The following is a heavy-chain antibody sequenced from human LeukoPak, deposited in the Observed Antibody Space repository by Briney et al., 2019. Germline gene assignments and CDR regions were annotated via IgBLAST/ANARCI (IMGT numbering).Heavy chain of an antibody. CDR2: IKERGSEK. J-gene: IGHJ6*02. Sequence: GGSLRLSCAASGFTFSNYAMNWVRQAPGKGLEWVANIKERGSEKYYVDSVKGRFTISRDNAKNSLYLQMYSLRAEDTAFYYCARTNYFYAMDVWGQGTTVTVSS. CDR1: GFTFSNYA. CDR3: ARTNYFYAMDV. V-gene: IGHV3-7*03.